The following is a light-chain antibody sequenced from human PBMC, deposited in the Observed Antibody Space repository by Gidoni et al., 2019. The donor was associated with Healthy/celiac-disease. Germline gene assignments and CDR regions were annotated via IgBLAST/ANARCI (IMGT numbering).Light chain of an antibody. J-gene: IGLJ2*01. CDR1: ALPKQY. CDR2: KDS. Sequence: SYELTQPPSVSVSQGQTARITCSGDALPKQYAYWYQQKPGQAPVLVIYKDSERPSGIPERFSGSSSGTTVTLTISGVQAEDEADYYCQSADSSGTEVFGGGTKLTVL. V-gene: IGLV3-25*03. CDR3: QSADSSGTEV.